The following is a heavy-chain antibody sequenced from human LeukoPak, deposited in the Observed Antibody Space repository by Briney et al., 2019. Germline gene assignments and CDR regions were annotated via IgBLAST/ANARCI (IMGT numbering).Heavy chain of an antibody. CDR3: ARDPLQGYDSSGYPEYFQH. CDR2: IYYSGST. Sequence: SETLSLTCTVSGVSISSSSYYWGWIRQPPGKGLEWIGSIYYSGSTYYNPSLKSRVTISVDTSKNQFSLKLSSVTAADTAVYYCARDPLQGYDSSGYPEYFQHWGQGTLVTVSS. V-gene: IGHV4-39*02. D-gene: IGHD3-22*01. J-gene: IGHJ1*01. CDR1: GVSISSSSYY.